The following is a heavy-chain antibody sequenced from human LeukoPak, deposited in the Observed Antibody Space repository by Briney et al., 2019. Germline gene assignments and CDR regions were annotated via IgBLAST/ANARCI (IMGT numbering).Heavy chain of an antibody. CDR2: IYYSGST. Sequence: SETLSLTCTVSGGSISSYYWSWIRQPPGKGPEWIGYIYYSGSTNYNPSLKSRVTISVDTSKNQFSLKLSSVTAADTAVYYCARVIDDYVWGSYRSPYYFDYWGQGTLVTVSS. J-gene: IGHJ4*02. V-gene: IGHV4-59*01. D-gene: IGHD3-16*02. CDR3: ARVIDDYVWGSYRSPYYFDY. CDR1: GGSISSYY.